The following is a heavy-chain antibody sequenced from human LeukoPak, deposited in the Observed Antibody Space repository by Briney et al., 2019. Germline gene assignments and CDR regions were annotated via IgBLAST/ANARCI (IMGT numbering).Heavy chain of an antibody. J-gene: IGHJ5*02. D-gene: IGHD5-12*01. V-gene: IGHV3-48*01. CDR1: GFTFSNYN. CDR2: IRSSSET. CDR3: ARDAGNSGYGCDL. Sequence: PGGSLRLSCAASGFTFSNYNMNWVRQAPGKGLEWVSHIRSSSETFYADSVKGRFTISRDNARNSLYLQMNNLRGEDTAIYYCARDAGNSGYGCDLWGRGTLVTVSS.